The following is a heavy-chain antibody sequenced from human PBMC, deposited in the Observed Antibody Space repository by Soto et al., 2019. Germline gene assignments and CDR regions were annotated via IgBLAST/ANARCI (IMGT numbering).Heavy chain of an antibody. J-gene: IGHJ4*02. CDR1: GFTFSSYA. CDR2: ISGSGGST. CDR3: AKGLGYCSGGSCYAQYFDY. D-gene: IGHD2-15*01. Sequence: EVQLLESGGGLVQPGGSLRLSCAASGFTFSSYAMSWVRQAPGKGLEWVSAISGSGGSTYYADSVKGRFTISRDNSKNTLYLQMNSLRAEDTAVYYCAKGLGYCSGGSCYAQYFDYWGQGTLVTVSS. V-gene: IGHV3-23*01.